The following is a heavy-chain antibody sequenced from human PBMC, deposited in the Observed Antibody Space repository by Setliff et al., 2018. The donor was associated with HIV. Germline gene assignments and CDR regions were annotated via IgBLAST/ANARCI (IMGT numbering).Heavy chain of an antibody. J-gene: IGHJ4*02. D-gene: IGHD3-10*01. Sequence: LSLTCTVSGGSISNPNYHWSWIRQPAGKGLEWIGRLYPTGTTNYNPSLKSRVSISVDTSKNQFSLRLSSVTATDTAVYYCARAGFGELFPEVFDYWGQGALVTVSS. CDR2: LYPTGTT. CDR3: ARAGFGELFPEVFDY. V-gene: IGHV4-61*02. CDR1: GGSISNPNYH.